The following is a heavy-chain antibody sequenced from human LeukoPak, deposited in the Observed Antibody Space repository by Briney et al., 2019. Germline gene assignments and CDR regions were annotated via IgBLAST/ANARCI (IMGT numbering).Heavy chain of an antibody. Sequence: SETLSLTCAVSGGSISSSNWWSWVRQPPGKGLEWIGEIYHSGSTNYNPSLKSRVTISVDKSKNQFSLKLSSVTAADTAVYYCARLVLRYFDWLLQPAYFDYWGQGTLVTVSS. CDR3: ARLVLRYFDWLLQPAYFDY. CDR1: GGSISSSNW. V-gene: IGHV4-4*02. D-gene: IGHD3-9*01. CDR2: IYHSGST. J-gene: IGHJ4*02.